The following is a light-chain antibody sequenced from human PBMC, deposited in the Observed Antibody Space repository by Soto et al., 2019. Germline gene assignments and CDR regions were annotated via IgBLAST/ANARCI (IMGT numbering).Light chain of an antibody. CDR3: QQYNNGPPLFT. Sequence: EIVMTQSPATLSVSPGERATLSCRASQSVSSNLAWYQQKPGQAPRLLIYGASTRATGIPARFSGSWSGTEFTLTISSLQSEDFAVYYCQQYNNGPPLFTFGPGTKVDIK. CDR2: GAS. J-gene: IGKJ3*01. V-gene: IGKV3D-15*01. CDR1: QSVSSN.